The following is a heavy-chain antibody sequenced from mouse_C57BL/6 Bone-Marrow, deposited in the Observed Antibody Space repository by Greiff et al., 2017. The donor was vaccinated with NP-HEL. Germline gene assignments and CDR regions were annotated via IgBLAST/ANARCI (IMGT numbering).Heavy chain of an antibody. Sequence: DVHLVESGGGLVKPGVSLKLSCAASGFTFSDYGMHWVRQAPEKGLEWVAYISSGSSTIYYADTVKGRFTISRDNAKNTLFLQMTSLRSEDTAMYYCARFYFDYWGQGTTLTVSS. CDR1: GFTFSDYG. CDR2: ISSGSSTI. J-gene: IGHJ2*01. CDR3: ARFYFDY. V-gene: IGHV5-17*01.